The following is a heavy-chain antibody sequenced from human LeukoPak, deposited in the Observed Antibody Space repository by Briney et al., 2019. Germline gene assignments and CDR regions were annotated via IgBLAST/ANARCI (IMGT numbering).Heavy chain of an antibody. V-gene: IGHV3-74*01. CDR1: GFTFSGYW. J-gene: IGHJ4*02. CDR2: INSDGTTT. D-gene: IGHD2-2*01. Sequence: QPRGSLRLSCAASGFTFSGYWMHWVRQAPRKGLVWVSRINSDGTTTSYADSVRGRFTISRDNTKNTLYLQMNSLRAEDTAVYYCWVPATAGEAGYWGQGTLVSVSS. CDR3: WVPATAGEAGY.